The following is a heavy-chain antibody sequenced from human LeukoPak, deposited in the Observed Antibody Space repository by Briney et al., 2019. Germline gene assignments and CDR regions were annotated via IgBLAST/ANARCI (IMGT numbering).Heavy chain of an antibody. J-gene: IGHJ6*03. CDR1: GYTFTSCD. V-gene: IGHV1-46*01. CDR2: INPSGGST. D-gene: IGHD1-26*01. Sequence: EASVKVSCKASGYTFTSCDMHWVRRAPGQGREWMGIINPSGGSTSYAQKFQGRVTMTRDTSTSTVYMELSSLRSEDTAVYYCARARPMGVGYYYYMDVWGKGTTVTISS. CDR3: ARARPMGVGYYYYMDV.